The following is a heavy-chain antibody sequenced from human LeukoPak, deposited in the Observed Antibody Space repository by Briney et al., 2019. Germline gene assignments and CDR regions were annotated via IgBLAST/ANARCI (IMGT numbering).Heavy chain of an antibody. CDR1: GFTYSHNW. J-gene: IGHJ6*03. V-gene: IGHV3-7*01. Sequence: PGGSLRLSCVASGFTYSHNWMTWVRQAPGKGLELVANIKHDGSDKYYVDSVEGRFTISRDNAKNSLYLQMNSLRAEDTAVYYCAGGLTYDFWSGYSGYYYYYMDVWGKGTTVTVSS. CDR3: AGGLTYDFWSGYSGYYYYYMDV. D-gene: IGHD3-3*01. CDR2: IKHDGSDK.